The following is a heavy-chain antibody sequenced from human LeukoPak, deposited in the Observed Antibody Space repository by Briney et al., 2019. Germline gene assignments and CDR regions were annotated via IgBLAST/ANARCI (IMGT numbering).Heavy chain of an antibody. D-gene: IGHD6-6*01. CDR1: GFTFDNYA. Sequence: GGSLRLSCAASGFTFDNYAMSWVRQPPGKGLDWVTAITDNGRDTYHADSVKGRFSISRDNSKNTLYLQMYSLRVEDTAVYYCVKGGSSSRPYYFDYWGQGTLVTVSS. J-gene: IGHJ4*02. CDR2: ITDNGRDT. CDR3: VKGGSSSRPYYFDY. V-gene: IGHV3-23*01.